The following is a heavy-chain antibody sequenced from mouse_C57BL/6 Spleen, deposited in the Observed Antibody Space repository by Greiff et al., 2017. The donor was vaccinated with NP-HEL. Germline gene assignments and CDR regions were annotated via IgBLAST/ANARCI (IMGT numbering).Heavy chain of an antibody. J-gene: IGHJ1*03. V-gene: IGHV10-1*01. Sequence: EVQLVESGGGLVQPKGSLKLSCAASGFSFNTYAMNWVRQAPGKGLEWVARIRRKRNNSASYYDVSVKDRFTISRDDSDSMLYLKMNNVKTEDTAMYYGVKKEQGYWYFDVWGTGTTVTVSS. CDR2: IRRKRNNSAS. CDR1: GFSFNTYA. CDR3: VKKEQGYWYFDV.